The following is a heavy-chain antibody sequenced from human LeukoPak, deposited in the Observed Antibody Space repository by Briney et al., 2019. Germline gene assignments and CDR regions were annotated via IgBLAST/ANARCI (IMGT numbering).Heavy chain of an antibody. CDR1: GGTFSGYA. Sequence: SVKVSCKASGGTFSGYAISWVRQAPGQGLEWMGGIIPIFGTANYAQKFQGRVTITADESTSTAYMELSSLRSEDTAVYYCARDGHTGATIFHWFDPWGQGTLVTVSS. V-gene: IGHV1-69*01. CDR2: IIPIFGTA. CDR3: ARDGHTGATIFHWFDP. J-gene: IGHJ5*02. D-gene: IGHD3-9*01.